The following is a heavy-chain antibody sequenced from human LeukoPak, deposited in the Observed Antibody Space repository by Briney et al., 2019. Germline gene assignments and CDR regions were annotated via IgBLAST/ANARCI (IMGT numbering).Heavy chain of an antibody. V-gene: IGHV4-59*01. CDR2: IYHSGGT. J-gene: IGHJ4*02. CDR3: ARSRGSGNYYKSVLDD. Sequence: SETLSLTCSVSGASISSYYYNWIRQSPGKALEWIGYIYHSGGTNYNPSLSGRVTISVGTSKNHFSLRLNSVTAADTAVYYCARSRGSGNYYKSVLDDWGQGTLVTVSS. D-gene: IGHD3-10*01. CDR1: GASISSYY.